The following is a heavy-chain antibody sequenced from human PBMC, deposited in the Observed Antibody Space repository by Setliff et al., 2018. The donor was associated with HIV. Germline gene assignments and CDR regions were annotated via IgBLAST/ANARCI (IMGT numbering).Heavy chain of an antibody. J-gene: IGHJ3*02. D-gene: IGHD5-12*01. CDR1: SGPISNGGFY. Sequence: SETLSLTCTVSSGPISNGGFYWSWIRHHPGKGLEWIGYIYYSGGTYYSPSLKSRVSMSIDTFKNQFSPNLTSVTAADTAVYYCARGIYRPWGGYSAFATDAFETWGQGTLVTVSS. V-gene: IGHV4-31*03. CDR3: ARGIYRPWGGYSAFATDAFET. CDR2: IYYSGGT.